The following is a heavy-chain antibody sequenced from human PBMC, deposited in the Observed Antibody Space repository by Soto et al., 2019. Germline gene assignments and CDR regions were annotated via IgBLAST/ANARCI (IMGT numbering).Heavy chain of an antibody. CDR1: GGSISSYY. Sequence: SETLSLTCTVSGGSISSYYWSWIRQPPGKGLEWIGFIYYSGNTNYNPSLKSRVTMSVDTSKNQFSLKLSSVTAADTAVYYCAGLYSSSPFFNYWDQGTLGTVSS. J-gene: IGHJ4*02. CDR2: IYYSGNT. V-gene: IGHV4-59*01. D-gene: IGHD6-6*01. CDR3: AGLYSSSPFFNY.